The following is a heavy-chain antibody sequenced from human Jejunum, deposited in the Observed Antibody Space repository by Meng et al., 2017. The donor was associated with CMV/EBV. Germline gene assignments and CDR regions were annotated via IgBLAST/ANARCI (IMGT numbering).Heavy chain of an antibody. CDR3: ARDVDDDNGFDI. D-gene: IGHD3-16*01. CDR1: GYMFSIYY. CDR2: INPKNGVT. V-gene: IGHV1-2*02. Sequence: ASGYMFSIYYIPWVRQAPGQGLEWLGYINPKNGVTKYLQTFQGRLTMTRHTSINTVYMELTSLKSDDTAVYYCARDVDDDNGFDIWGQGTKVTVSS. J-gene: IGHJ3*02.